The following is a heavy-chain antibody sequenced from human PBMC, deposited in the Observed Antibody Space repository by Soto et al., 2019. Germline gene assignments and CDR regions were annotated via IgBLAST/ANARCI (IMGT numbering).Heavy chain of an antibody. V-gene: IGHV3-21*01. CDR2: ISSSGSYI. J-gene: IGHJ6*02. D-gene: IGHD3-3*01. CDR1: GFAFSSYS. Sequence: PGGSLRLSCAASGFAFSSYSMNWVRQAPGKGLEWVSSISSSGSYIKYADSVKGRFTISRDNAKNSLYLQMSSLRAVDTSVYYCATALYYDFWSGYYILGGSPYSYGMDVWGQGTTVTVSS. CDR3: ATALYYDFWSGYYILGGSPYSYGMDV.